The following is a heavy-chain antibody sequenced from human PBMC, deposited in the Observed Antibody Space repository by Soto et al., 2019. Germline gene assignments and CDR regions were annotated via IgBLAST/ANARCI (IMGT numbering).Heavy chain of an antibody. CDR2: IKSKTDGGTT. CDR1: GFTFSNAW. D-gene: IGHD3-22*01. V-gene: IGHV3-15*07. J-gene: IGHJ6*02. CDR3: TTGVNLYYYDSSGYYPAGFYYYYGMDV. Sequence: GGSLRLSCAASGFTFSNAWMNWVRQAPGKGLEWVGRIKSKTDGGTTDYAAPVKGRLTISRDDSKNTLYLQMNSLKTEDTAVYYCTTGVNLYYYDSSGYYPAGFYYYYGMDVWGQGTTVTVSS.